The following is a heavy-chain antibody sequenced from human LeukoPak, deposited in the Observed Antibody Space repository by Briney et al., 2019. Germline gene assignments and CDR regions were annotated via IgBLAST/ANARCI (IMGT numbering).Heavy chain of an antibody. CDR1: GFTFSSYE. Sequence: HPGGSLRLSCAGSGFTFSSYEMNWVRQAPGKGLEWVSYISSSGRTIYYADFVRGRFTISRDNAKNSVYLQMESLRADGTAVYYCARDLEYSSSPLDYWGQGTLVTVSS. V-gene: IGHV3-48*03. CDR3: ARDLEYSSSPLDY. D-gene: IGHD6-6*01. CDR2: ISSSGRTI. J-gene: IGHJ4*02.